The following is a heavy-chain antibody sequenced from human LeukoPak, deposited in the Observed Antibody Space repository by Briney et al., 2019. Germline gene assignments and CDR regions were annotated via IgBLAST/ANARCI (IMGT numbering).Heavy chain of an antibody. D-gene: IGHD3-22*01. CDR2: ISSSSSYI. CDR3: ARDPPDYYDSSGYFDY. J-gene: IGHJ4*02. Sequence: GGSLRLSCAASGSTFSSYSMNWVRQAPGKGLEWVSSISSSSSYIYYADSVKGRFTISRDNAKNSLYLQMNSLRAEDTAVYYCARDPPDYYDSSGYFDYWGQGTLVTVSS. CDR1: GSTFSSYS. V-gene: IGHV3-21*01.